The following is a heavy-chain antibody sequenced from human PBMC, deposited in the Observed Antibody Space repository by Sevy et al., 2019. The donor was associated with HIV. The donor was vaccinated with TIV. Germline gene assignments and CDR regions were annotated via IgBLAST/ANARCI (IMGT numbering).Heavy chain of an antibody. CDR3: ARVFVAGNYYYYYGMDV. J-gene: IGHJ6*02. D-gene: IGHD3-10*01. CDR2: IIPIFGTA. V-gene: IGHV1-69*13. Sequence: ASVKVSCKASGGTFSSYAISWVRQAPGQGLEWMGGIIPIFGTANYAQKFQGRVTITADESTSTAYMELSSLRSEDTAVYYCARVFVAGNYYYYYGMDVWGQGTTATVSS. CDR1: GGTFSSYA.